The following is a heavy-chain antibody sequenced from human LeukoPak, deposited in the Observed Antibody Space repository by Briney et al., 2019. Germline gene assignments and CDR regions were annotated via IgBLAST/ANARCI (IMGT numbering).Heavy chain of an antibody. CDR2: IYNLGST. CDR1: GASISSYY. J-gene: IGHJ4*02. D-gene: IGHD3-10*01. Sequence: SETLSLTCTVSGASISSYYWSWIRQPPGTGLEWIGYIYNLGSTNYNPSLKSRVNISIDTSKNQFSLKLSSVTAADTAVYYCARPGGYGSGSYALNFWGQGTLVTVSS. V-gene: IGHV4-59*08. CDR3: ARPGGYGSGSYALNF.